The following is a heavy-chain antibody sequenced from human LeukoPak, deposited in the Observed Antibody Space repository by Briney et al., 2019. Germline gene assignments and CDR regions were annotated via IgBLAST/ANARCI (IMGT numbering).Heavy chain of an antibody. CDR1: GFTFSDYY. CDR3: ARDGAFSGSLKGDY. D-gene: IGHD1-26*01. V-gene: IGHV3-11*01. CDR2: IISSGSTT. Sequence: GGSLRLSCAASGFTFSDYYMSWIRQAPGKVLEWVSYIISSGSTTYYADSVKGRFTISRDNAKNSLYLQMNSLRAEDTAVYYCARDGAFSGSLKGDYWGQGTLVTVSS. J-gene: IGHJ4*02.